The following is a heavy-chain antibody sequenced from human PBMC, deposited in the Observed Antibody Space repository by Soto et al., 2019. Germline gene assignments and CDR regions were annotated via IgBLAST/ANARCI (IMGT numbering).Heavy chain of an antibody. Sequence: QVQLVESGGGVVQPGRSLRLSCAASGFTFSSYGMHWVRQAPGKGLEWVAVISYDGSNKYYADSVKGRFTISRDNSKNTLYLQMNSLRAEDTAVYYCAMTYYYDSSGYYQYYYGMDVWGQGPTVTVSS. CDR2: ISYDGSNK. CDR3: AMTYYYDSSGYYQYYYGMDV. CDR1: GFTFSSYG. V-gene: IGHV3-30*03. J-gene: IGHJ6*02. D-gene: IGHD3-22*01.